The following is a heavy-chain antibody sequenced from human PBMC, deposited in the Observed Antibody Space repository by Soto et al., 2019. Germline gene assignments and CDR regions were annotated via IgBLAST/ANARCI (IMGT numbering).Heavy chain of an antibody. D-gene: IGHD2-15*01. CDR1: GFTFRSYA. V-gene: IGHV3-23*01. J-gene: IGHJ5*02. CDR2: ISGSGGST. CDR3: AKDYEEVVVAAGFDP. Sequence: RLLESGGGLIQPGGSLRLSCSASGFTFRSYAMSWVRQAPGKGLEWVSGISGSGGSTYYADAGQGRFTISRDNSKNILYLQMNSLRAEDTAVYYCAKDYEEVVVAAGFDPWGQGTLVTVSS.